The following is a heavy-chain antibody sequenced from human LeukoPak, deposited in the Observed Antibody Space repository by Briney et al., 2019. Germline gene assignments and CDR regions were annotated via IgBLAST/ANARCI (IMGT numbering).Heavy chain of an antibody. CDR3: ARERGGFCSSTNCRGSFDY. D-gene: IGHD2-2*01. CDR1: GFTFSSYA. V-gene: IGHV3-7*01. CDR2: IKQDGSEK. J-gene: IGHJ4*02. Sequence: PGGSLRLSCAASGFTFSSYAMNWVRQAPGKGLEWVANIKQDGSEKYYVDSVKGRFTISRDNAKNSLYVQMNSLGAEDTAVYYCARERGGFCSSTNCRGSFDYWGQGTLVTVSS.